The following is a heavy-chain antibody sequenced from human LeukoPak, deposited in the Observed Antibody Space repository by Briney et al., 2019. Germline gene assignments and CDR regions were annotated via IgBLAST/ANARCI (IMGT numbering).Heavy chain of an antibody. V-gene: IGHV4-34*01. D-gene: IGHD3-3*01. J-gene: IGHJ4*02. CDR1: GGSFSGYY. CDR3: ARHRATILYFDY. Sequence: SETLSLTCAVYGGSFSGYYWSWIRQPPGKGLEWIGEINHSGSTNYNPSLKSRVTISVDTSKNQFSLKLSSVTAADTAVYYCARHRATILYFDYWGQGTLVTVSS. CDR2: INHSGST.